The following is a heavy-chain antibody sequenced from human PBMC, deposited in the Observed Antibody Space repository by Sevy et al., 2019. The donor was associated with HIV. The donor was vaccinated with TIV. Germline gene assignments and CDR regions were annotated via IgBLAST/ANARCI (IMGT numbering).Heavy chain of an antibody. CDR2: IKSKTDGGTT. Sequence: GGSLRLACAVPGFTFINAGMTWVRQAPGKGREWFGRIKSKTDGGTTDYTAPVKGRFSISRDDSKNTLYLQMNSLKAEDTVVYYCTTVGGTYSDPIFDYWGQGTLVTVSS. J-gene: IGHJ4*02. CDR1: GFTFINAG. V-gene: IGHV3-15*01. D-gene: IGHD1-26*01. CDR3: TTVGGTYSDPIFDY.